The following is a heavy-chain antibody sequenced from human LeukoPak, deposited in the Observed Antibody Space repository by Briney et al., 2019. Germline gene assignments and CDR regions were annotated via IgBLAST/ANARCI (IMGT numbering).Heavy chain of an antibody. V-gene: IGHV3-23*01. J-gene: IGHJ4*02. D-gene: IGHD3-10*01. CDR2: ISGSGGST. CDR3: AKGFGWFGELLDYFDY. Sequence: GGSLRLSCAASGFTFSSYAMSWVRQAPGKGLERVSAISGSGGSTYYADSVKGRFTISRDNSKNTLYLQMNSLRAEDTAVHYCAKGFGWFGELLDYFDYWGQGTLVTVSS. CDR1: GFTFSSYA.